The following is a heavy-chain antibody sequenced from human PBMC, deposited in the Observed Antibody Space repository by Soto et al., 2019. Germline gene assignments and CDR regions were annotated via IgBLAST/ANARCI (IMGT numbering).Heavy chain of an antibody. CDR2: VVPMYDSV. CDR3: ASWRSYSGSYCFDY. V-gene: IGHV1-69*06. Sequence: SVKVSCKASGGTFNSYTINWVRQAPGRGLEWVGQVVPMYDSVNYAENFQGRVTITADKSTKTAYMELTSLRSEDTALYFCASWRSYSGSYCFDYWGQGALVTVSS. D-gene: IGHD1-26*01. CDR1: GGTFNSYT. J-gene: IGHJ4*02.